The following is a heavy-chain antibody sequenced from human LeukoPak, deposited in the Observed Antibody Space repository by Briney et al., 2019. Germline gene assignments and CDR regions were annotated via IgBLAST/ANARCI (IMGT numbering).Heavy chain of an antibody. Sequence: GGSLRLSCVVSGFTFNNHAMSWVRQAPGKGLEWVSAISGSGDNTFYAGSVRGRFTISRDNSKNTLYLQMDSLRAEDTAIYCCTKDFRGSGYFFDYWGQGTPVTVSS. CDR2: ISGSGDNT. J-gene: IGHJ4*02. V-gene: IGHV3-23*01. CDR3: TKDFRGSGYFFDY. D-gene: IGHD3-10*01. CDR1: GFTFNNHA.